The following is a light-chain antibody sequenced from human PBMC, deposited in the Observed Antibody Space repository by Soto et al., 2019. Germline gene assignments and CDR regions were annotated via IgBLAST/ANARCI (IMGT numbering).Light chain of an antibody. J-gene: IGKJ4*01. CDR1: QSVSNNY. V-gene: IGKV3-20*01. Sequence: EIVLTQSPGTLSLSPGERATLSCRASQSVSNNYLAWYQQKPGQAPRLLIYGASNRATGIPDRFSGSGSGTDFTLTISSLRPEDFATYYCQQAYSFPLTFGGGTKVDIK. CDR3: QQAYSFPLT. CDR2: GAS.